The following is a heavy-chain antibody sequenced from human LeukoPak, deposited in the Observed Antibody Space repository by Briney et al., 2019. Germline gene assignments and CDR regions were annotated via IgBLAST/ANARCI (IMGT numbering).Heavy chain of an antibody. V-gene: IGHV4-39*02. CDR1: GGSISSSSYY. CDR2: IYYSGST. D-gene: IGHD6-19*01. CDR3: AKDQGSGYSSGWYINFQH. J-gene: IGHJ1*01. Sequence: KPSETLSLTCTVSGGSISSSSYYWGWIRQPPGKGLEWIGSIYYSGSTYYNPSLKSRVTISVDTSKNQFSLKLSSVTAADTAVYYCAKDQGSGYSSGWYINFQHWGQGTLVTVSS.